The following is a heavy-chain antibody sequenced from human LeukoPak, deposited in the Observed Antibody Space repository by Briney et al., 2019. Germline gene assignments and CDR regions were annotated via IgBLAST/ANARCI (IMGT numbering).Heavy chain of an antibody. CDR1: GLTLSSYG. J-gene: IGHJ4*02. Sequence: TGGSLRLSCAASGLTLSSYGMHWVRQPPGKGLEWVAFIRYDGSNKYYADSVKGRFTISRDHSKNTLYLQMNRLRDEETAVYYCANGEYAGPKPGFDYWGQGPLVTVSS. CDR3: ANGEYAGPKPGFDY. CDR2: IRYDGSNK. V-gene: IGHV3-30*02. D-gene: IGHD4-17*01.